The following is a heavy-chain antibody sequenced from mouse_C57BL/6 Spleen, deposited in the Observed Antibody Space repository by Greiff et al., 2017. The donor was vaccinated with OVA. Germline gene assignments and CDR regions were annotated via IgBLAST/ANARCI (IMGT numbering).Heavy chain of an antibody. D-gene: IGHD1-1*01. J-gene: IGHJ4*01. CDR1: GYAFSSSW. CDR2: IYPGDGDT. Sequence: VQLQQSGPELVKPGASVKISCKASGYAFSSSWMNWVKQRPGKGLEWIGRIYPGDGDTNYNGKFKGKATLTADKSSSTAYMQLSSLTSEDSAVYFCARGPLYYGSSDAMDYWGQGTSVTVSS. CDR3: ARGPLYYGSSDAMDY. V-gene: IGHV1-82*01.